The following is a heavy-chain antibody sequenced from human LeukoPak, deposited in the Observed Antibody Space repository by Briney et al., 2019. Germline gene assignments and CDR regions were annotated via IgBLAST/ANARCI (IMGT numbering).Heavy chain of an antibody. Sequence: GGSLRLSCAASGFTFSTYGMHWVRQAPGKGLEWVAFIRYDGINKYYADSVKGRFTISRDNSKNTLYLQMNSLRAEDTAVYYCAKDDPKGIFDYWGQGTLVTVSS. J-gene: IGHJ4*02. V-gene: IGHV3-30*02. CDR3: AKDDPKGIFDY. CDR1: GFTFSTYG. CDR2: IRYDGINK.